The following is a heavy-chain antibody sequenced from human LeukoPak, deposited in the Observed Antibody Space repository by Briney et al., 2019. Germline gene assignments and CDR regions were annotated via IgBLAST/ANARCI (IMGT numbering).Heavy chain of an antibody. CDR1: GFTFSSYA. CDR3: ARTCYDILTGYLNWFDP. J-gene: IGHJ5*02. D-gene: IGHD3-9*01. V-gene: IGHV4-39*01. Sequence: PGGSLRLSCAASGFTFSSYAMSWVRQPPGKGLEWIGSIYYSGSTYYNPSLKSRVTISVDTSKNQFSLKLSSVTAADTAVYYCARTCYDILTGYLNWFDPWGQGTLVTVSS. CDR2: IYYSGST.